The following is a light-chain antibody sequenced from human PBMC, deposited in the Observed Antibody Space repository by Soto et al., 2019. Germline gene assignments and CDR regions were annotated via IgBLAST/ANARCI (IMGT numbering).Light chain of an antibody. CDR2: EVS. J-gene: IGLJ1*01. CDR3: SSYAGSNTYV. CDR1: SSDVGAYNY. V-gene: IGLV2-8*01. Sequence: QSVLTQPPSASGSPGQSVTISCTGTSSDVGAYNYVSWYQQHPGKGPKLMIYEVSKRPSGVPDRFSGSKSGNTASLTVSGLQAEDETDYYCSSYAGSNTYVFVTGTKVTVL.